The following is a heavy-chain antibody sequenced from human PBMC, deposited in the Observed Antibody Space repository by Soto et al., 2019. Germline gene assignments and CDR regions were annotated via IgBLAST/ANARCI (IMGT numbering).Heavy chain of an antibody. D-gene: IGHD6-13*01. CDR1: GFTLDDYA. CDR2: ISWNSGSI. CDR3: AKDIAAAGTRLRYFDL. J-gene: IGHJ2*01. V-gene: IGHV3-9*01. Sequence: GGSLRLSCAASGFTLDDYAMHWVRQAPGKGLEWVSGISWNSGSIGYADSVKGRFTISRDNAKNSLYLQMNSLRAEDTALYYCAKDIAAAGTRLRYFDLWGRGTLVTVSS.